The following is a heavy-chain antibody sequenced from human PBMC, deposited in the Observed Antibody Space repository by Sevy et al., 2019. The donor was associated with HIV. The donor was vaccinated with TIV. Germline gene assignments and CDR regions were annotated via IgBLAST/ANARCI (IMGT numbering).Heavy chain of an antibody. V-gene: IGHV1-69*10. CDR2: IIPSAGIA. D-gene: IGHD2-21*02. CDR3: ASVRPCGGDCYFFDT. Sequence: ASVKVSCKASGGTLNNYGMNWVGQAPGQGLEWMGGIIPSAGIASYAQRIKGRAAITADTSTITLYLEVGRLRSDDTAVYFCASVRPCGGDCYFFDTWGQGTLVTVSS. CDR1: GGTLNNYG. J-gene: IGHJ4*02.